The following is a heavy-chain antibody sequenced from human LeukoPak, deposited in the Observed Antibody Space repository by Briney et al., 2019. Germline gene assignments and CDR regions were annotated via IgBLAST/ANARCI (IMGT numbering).Heavy chain of an antibody. V-gene: IGHV5-51*01. CDR3: ARTTYYYDSSGYSDYFDY. Sequence: GESLKISCKGSGYSFTSYWIGWVRQMPGKGLEWMGIIYPGDSDTRYSPSLQGQVTISADKSISTAYLQWSSLKASDTAMYYCARTTYYYDSSGYSDYFDYWGQGTLVTVSS. D-gene: IGHD3-22*01. CDR1: GYSFTSYW. CDR2: IYPGDSDT. J-gene: IGHJ4*02.